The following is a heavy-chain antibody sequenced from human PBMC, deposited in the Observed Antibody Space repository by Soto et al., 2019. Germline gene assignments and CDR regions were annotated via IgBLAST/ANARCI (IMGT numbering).Heavy chain of an antibody. D-gene: IGHD6-19*01. Sequence: EVQLLESGGGLVQPGGSLRLSCAASGFTFSSYVMSWVRQAPGKGLEWVSAISGSGGSTYYTASVKGRFTISRDNSKNTLYLQMNSLRAEDTAGYYCAKGSSGWYERFDYWGQGTLVTVSS. V-gene: IGHV3-23*01. CDR3: AKGSSGWYERFDY. CDR2: ISGSGGST. CDR1: GFTFSSYV. J-gene: IGHJ4*02.